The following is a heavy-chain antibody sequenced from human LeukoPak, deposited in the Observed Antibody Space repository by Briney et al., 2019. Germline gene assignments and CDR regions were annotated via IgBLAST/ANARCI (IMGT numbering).Heavy chain of an antibody. D-gene: IGHD2-21*02. CDR1: GGSFIPYY. CDR2: INHSGST. Sequence: SETLPLTCAVYGGSFIPYYWSWIRQPPGKGLEWLGEINHSGSTNYNPSLKSRVTISVDTSKNQFSLKLSSVTAADTAVYYCARGGFYCGGDCYVDYWGQGTLVTVSS. CDR3: ARGGFYCGGDCYVDY. J-gene: IGHJ4*02. V-gene: IGHV4-34*01.